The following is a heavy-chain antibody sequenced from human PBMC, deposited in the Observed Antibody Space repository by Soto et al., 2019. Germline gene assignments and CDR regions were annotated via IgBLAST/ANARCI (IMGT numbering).Heavy chain of an antibody. CDR2: ISYDASDK. Sequence: GGSLRLSCAASGFTFSNYGMHWVRQAPGKGLEWVAVISYDASDKYYADSVKGRFTISRGNSKNTLYLQMNSLRTEDTAVYYCARDMGDSGGDTVGYFDYWGQGTLVTVSS. D-gene: IGHD2-21*02. CDR3: ARDMGDSGGDTVGYFDY. J-gene: IGHJ4*02. V-gene: IGHV3-30*03. CDR1: GFTFSNYG.